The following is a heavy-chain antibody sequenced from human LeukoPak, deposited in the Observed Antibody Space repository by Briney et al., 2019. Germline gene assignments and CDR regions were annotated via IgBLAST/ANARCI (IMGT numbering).Heavy chain of an antibody. CDR1: GFAFVEYA. CDR2: ISYNTGSI. Sequence: GGSLRLSCVASGFAFVEYAMHWLRQAAAKDLAGVSGISYNTGSIAYAESVQGRFSISRDNAKNSLYLQMNRLTPEDTAFYYCGKDRTNRARVVIDWGQGTLVTVSS. V-gene: IGHV3-9*01. CDR3: GKDRTNRARVVID. D-gene: IGHD2-21*01. J-gene: IGHJ4*02.